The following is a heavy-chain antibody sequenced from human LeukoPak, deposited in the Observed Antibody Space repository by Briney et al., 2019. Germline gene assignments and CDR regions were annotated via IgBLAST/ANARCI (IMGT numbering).Heavy chain of an antibody. CDR2: IYSSGST. CDR1: GDSISSGVYY. J-gene: IGHJ4*02. D-gene: IGHD3-22*01. CDR3: ARENPSGYYNRPIDY. V-gene: IGHV4-30-4*01. Sequence: SETLSLTCTVSGDSISSGVYYWSWIRQPPGRGLEWIGYIYSSGSTYYNPSLKSRVTISVDTSKNQFSLKLSSVTAADTAIYYCARENPSGYYNRPIDYWGQETLVTVSS.